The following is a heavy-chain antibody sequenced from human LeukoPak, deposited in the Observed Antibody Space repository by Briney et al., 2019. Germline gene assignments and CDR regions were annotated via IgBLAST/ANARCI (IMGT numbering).Heavy chain of an antibody. D-gene: IGHD3-22*01. CDR3: ARGLRNTYYYDSSGYQGY. V-gene: IGHV1-8*01. CDR2: MNPNSGNT. Sequence: ASVKVSCKASGYTFTSYDINWERQATGQGLEWMGWMNPNSGNTGYAQKFQGRVTMTRNTSISTAYMELSSLRSEDTAVYYCARGLRNTYYYDSSGYQGYWGQGTLVTVSS. CDR1: GYTFTSYD. J-gene: IGHJ4*02.